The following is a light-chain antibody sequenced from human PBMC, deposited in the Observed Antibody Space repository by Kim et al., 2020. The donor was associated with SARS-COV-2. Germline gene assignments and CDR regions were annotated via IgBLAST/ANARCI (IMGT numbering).Light chain of an antibody. CDR2: AND. V-gene: IGLV1-40*01. J-gene: IGLJ2*01. Sequence: QSVLTQPPSVSGAPGQRVTISCTGTSSNIGENYDVHWYQDLPGTAPKLLIYANDNRPSGVPDRFSGSKSDTSASLAITGLQAEDEADYYCQSYDTRLSGWIFGGGTKVTVL. CDR1: SSNIGENYD. CDR3: QSYDTRLSGWI.